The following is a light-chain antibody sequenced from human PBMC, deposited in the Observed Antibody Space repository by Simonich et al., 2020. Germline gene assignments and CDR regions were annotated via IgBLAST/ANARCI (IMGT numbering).Light chain of an antibody. CDR1: SSDVGVYNY. V-gene: IGLV2-14*01. J-gene: IGLJ2*01. CDR2: DVS. CDR3: SSYTSSSTLV. Sequence: QSALTQPASVSGSPGQSITISCTGTSSDVGVYNYVSWYQQPPGKAPKLMIYDVSKQPSGVANRFSGSKSGKTASLTISGLQAEDEADYYCSSYTSSSTLVFGGGTKLTVL.